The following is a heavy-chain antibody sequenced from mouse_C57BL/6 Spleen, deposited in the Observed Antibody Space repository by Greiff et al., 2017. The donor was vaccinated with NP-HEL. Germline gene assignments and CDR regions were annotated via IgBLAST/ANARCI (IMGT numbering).Heavy chain of an antibody. CDR2: IDPEDGDT. D-gene: IGHD1-1*01. V-gene: IGHV14-1*01. CDR3: TSYGSSYWFAY. CDR1: GFNIKDYY. J-gene: IGHJ3*01. Sequence: EVKLQESGAELVRPGASVKLSCTASGFNIKDYYMHWVKQRPEQGLEWIGRIDPEDGDTEYAPKFQGKATMTADTSSNTAYLQLSSLTSEDTAVYYCTSYGSSYWFAYWGQGTLVTVSA.